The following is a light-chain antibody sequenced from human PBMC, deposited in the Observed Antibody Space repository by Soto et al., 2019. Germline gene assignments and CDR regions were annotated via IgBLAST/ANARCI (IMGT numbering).Light chain of an antibody. CDR3: QQCDKWPPIT. CDR2: GAS. J-gene: IGKJ5*01. Sequence: EIVMTQSPATLSVSPGERATLSCRASQSVSINLALYQQKPGQAPRLLIYGASTRATGIPAGFSGSGSATEFTLLISRLQSEDLAGYDCQQCDKWPPITFGQGTRLEIK. V-gene: IGKV3-15*01. CDR1: QSVSIN.